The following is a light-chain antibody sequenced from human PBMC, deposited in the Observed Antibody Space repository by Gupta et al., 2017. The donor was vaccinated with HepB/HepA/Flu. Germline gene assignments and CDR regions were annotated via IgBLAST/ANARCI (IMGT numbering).Light chain of an antibody. J-gene: IGKJ5*01. CDR3: QQYNNWPNT. Sequence: EIVMTQSPATLSVSPGERSTLSCRASQTISTNLAWYQQKPGQAPRLLIYGASTRATGIPARFSGSGCGTEFTLTISSLQSEDFAVYYCQQYNNWPNTFGQGTRVEIK. CDR1: QTISTN. V-gene: IGKV3-15*01. CDR2: GAS.